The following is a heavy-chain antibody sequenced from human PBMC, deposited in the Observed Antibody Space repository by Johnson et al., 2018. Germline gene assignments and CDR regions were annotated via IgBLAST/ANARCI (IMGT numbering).Heavy chain of an antibody. CDR1: GFIFLSYT. J-gene: IGHJ1*01. Sequence: VQLQESGGGLVQPGGSLRLSCSASGFIFLSYTMSWVRQAPGKGLEWVSSISGSGGSPYYADSVKGRFSISRDNSKNTLYLQINRLRADDTGVYYCAKGPSGNSSRGEDFHQWGQGTLVTVAS. V-gene: IGHV3-23*01. CDR3: AKGPSGNSSRGEDFHQ. D-gene: IGHD4-23*01. CDR2: ISGSGGSP.